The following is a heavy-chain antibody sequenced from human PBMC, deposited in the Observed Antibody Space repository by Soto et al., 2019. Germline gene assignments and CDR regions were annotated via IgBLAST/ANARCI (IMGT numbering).Heavy chain of an antibody. CDR1: GYTLTELS. CDR3: AKLGHPDIVGVPAAIDRNAFDI. D-gene: IGHD2-2*01. V-gene: IGHV1-24*01. CDR2: FDPEDGET. J-gene: IGHJ3*02. Sequence: ASVKVSCKVSGYTLTELSMHWVRQAPGKGLEWMGGFDPEDGETIYAQKLQGRVTMTEDTSTDTAYMELSSLRSEETAVYYCAKLGHPDIVGVPAAIDRNAFDIWGQGTMVTVSS.